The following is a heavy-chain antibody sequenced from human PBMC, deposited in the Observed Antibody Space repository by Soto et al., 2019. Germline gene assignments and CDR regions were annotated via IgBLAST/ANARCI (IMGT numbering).Heavy chain of an antibody. V-gene: IGHV3-30*18. D-gene: IGHD4-17*01. CDR2: ISYDGSNK. Sequence: QVQLVESGGGVVQPGRSLRLSCAASGFTFSSYGMHWVRQAPGKGLEWVAVISYDGSNKYYTDSVKGRFTISRDNSKNTLYLQINSLRAEDTAVYYCAKLVSPSYYGDFGDFWGQGTLLTVSS. CDR1: GFTFSSYG. J-gene: IGHJ4*02. CDR3: AKLVSPSYYGDFGDF.